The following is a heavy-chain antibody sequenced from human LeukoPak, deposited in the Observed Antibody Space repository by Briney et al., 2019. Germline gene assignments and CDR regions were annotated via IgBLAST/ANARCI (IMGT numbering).Heavy chain of an antibody. CDR1: SGSIGSSSNY. V-gene: IGHV4-39*01. J-gene: IGHJ5*02. D-gene: IGHD4-17*01. CDR2: VYYSGST. Sequence: PSETLSLTCTVSSGSIGSSSNYWGWIRQAPGRGLEWIGNVYYSGSTFYNPSLKSRVTISVDTSKNQFSLKLRSVTAADTAIYYCARASFNVDFGNWFDPWGQGTLVAVSS. CDR3: ARASFNVDFGNWFDP.